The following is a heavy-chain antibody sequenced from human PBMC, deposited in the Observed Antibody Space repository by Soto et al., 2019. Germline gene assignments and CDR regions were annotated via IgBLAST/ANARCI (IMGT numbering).Heavy chain of an antibody. CDR3: ARDRGTVTYWYFDL. CDR2: IYYSGST. V-gene: IGHV4-59*01. CDR1: GGSISSYY. Sequence: QVQLQESGPGLVKPSETLSLTCTVSGGSISSYYWSWIRQPPGKGLEWIGYIYYSGSTNYNPSLKSRVTISVDTSKNQFSLKLSSVTAADTAVYYCARDRGTVTYWYFDLWGRGTLVTVSS. D-gene: IGHD4-17*01. J-gene: IGHJ2*01.